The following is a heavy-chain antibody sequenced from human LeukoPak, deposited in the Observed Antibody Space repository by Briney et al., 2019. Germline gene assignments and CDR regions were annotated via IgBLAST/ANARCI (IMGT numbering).Heavy chain of an antibody. CDR1: GGTFSSYA. J-gene: IGHJ5*02. Sequence: GASVKVSCKASGGTFSSYAISWVRQAPGQGLEWMGGIIPIFGTANYAQKFLGRVTITADKSTSTAYMELSSLRSEDTAVYYCARHWGYCSSTSCYDSNWFDPWGQGTLVTVSS. CDR2: IIPIFGTA. CDR3: ARHWGYCSSTSCYDSNWFDP. D-gene: IGHD2-2*01. V-gene: IGHV1-69*06.